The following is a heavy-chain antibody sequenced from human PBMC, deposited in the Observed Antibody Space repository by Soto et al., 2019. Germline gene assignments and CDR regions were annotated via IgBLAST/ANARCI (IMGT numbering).Heavy chain of an antibody. CDR3: ARCFFNFDSTGYPFREVDF. J-gene: IGHJ4*02. CDR2: ISGNGGRA. Sequence: EVQLLESGGGLVQPGGSLRVSCAASGFTSGTYAMNWVRQAPGKGLEWVSGISGNGGRAYYADSVKGRFTISRDNSKNTVYLQMNSLGAEDTAVYYWARCFFNFDSTGYPFREVDFWGQGTLGTVS. V-gene: IGHV3-23*01. D-gene: IGHD3-22*01. CDR1: GFTSGTYA.